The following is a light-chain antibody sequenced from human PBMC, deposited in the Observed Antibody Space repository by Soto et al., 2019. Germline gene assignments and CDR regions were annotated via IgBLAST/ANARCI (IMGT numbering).Light chain of an antibody. J-gene: IGKJ1*01. CDR3: QQCFSIPPT. CDR2: AAS. Sequence: DIQMTQSTSSLSASVGDRVTITCRASQSISSYLNWYQQKPGKAPRLLIYAASNLQRGVPSRFTGSGSGTDFTLTINNLQPDDFAVYYCQQCFSIPPTFGHGTKV. CDR1: QSISSY. V-gene: IGKV1-39*01.